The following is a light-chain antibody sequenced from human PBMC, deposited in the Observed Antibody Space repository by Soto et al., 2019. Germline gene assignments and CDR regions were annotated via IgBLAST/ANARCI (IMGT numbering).Light chain of an antibody. J-gene: IGLJ1*01. Sequence: SSELTHPPSVSLAPGHTARITCGGSNIETKSVHWYRQKAGQAPVLVVCDDSVRPSGIPERFSGSNSGNTATLTISRVEAGDEADYYCQVWDSTSDHYVFGTGTKVTVL. V-gene: IGLV3-21*02. CDR3: QVWDSTSDHYV. CDR1: NIETKS. CDR2: DDS.